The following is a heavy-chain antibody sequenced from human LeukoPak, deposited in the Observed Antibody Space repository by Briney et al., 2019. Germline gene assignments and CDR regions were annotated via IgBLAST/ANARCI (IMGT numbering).Heavy chain of an antibody. CDR3: ASGNTRLLSIFGVVPGAFDI. V-gene: IGHV4-61*02. J-gene: IGHJ3*02. CDR2: IYTSGST. D-gene: IGHD3-3*01. Sequence: SETLSFTCTVSGGSISSGSYYWSWIRQPAGKGLEWIGRIYTSGSTNYNPSLKSRVTISVDTSKNQFSLKLSSVTAADTAVYYCASGNTRLLSIFGVVPGAFDIWGQGTMVTVSS. CDR1: GGSISSGSYY.